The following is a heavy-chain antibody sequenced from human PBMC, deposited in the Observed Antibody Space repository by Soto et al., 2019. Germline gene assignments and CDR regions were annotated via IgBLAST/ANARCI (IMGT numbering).Heavy chain of an antibody. Sequence: QVQLVQSGAEVKKSGASVKVSCKASGYTFTGFYLHWLRQAPGQGPEWMGWINPNTGGTKYAQKFQGRVTMTRDMSITTGYMDLSGLTSDDTAVYYCATYYGEYVGYWGQGTLVTVSS. CDR1: GYTFTGFY. V-gene: IGHV1-2*02. D-gene: IGHD4-17*01. CDR2: INPNTGGT. J-gene: IGHJ4*02. CDR3: ATYYGEYVGY.